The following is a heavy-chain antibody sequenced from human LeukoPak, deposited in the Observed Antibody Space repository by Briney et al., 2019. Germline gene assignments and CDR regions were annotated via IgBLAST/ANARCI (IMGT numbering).Heavy chain of an antibody. V-gene: IGHV3-48*03. Sequence: GGSLRLSCAASGFTFSSYEMNWVRQAPGKGLEWVSYISSSGSTIYYADSVKGRFTISRDNAKNSLYLQMNSLRAEDTAVYYCARGIAAASRFDPWGQGTLVTVSS. CDR1: GFTFSSYE. CDR2: ISSSGSTI. CDR3: ARGIAAASRFDP. J-gene: IGHJ5*02. D-gene: IGHD6-13*01.